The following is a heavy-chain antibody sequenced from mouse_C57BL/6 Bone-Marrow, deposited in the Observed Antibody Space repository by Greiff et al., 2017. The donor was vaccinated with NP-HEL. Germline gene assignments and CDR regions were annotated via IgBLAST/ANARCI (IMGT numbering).Heavy chain of an antibody. Sequence: VQRVESGPGLVAPSHCLSITCTVSGFSLTSYGVDWVRQPPGKGLEWLGVIWGGGSTNYNSALMSRLSISKDNSKSQVFLKMNSLQTDDTAMYYCAKEEGYDGYFYAMDYWGQGTSVTVSS. CDR2: IWGGGST. D-gene: IGHD2-3*01. CDR3: AKEEGYDGYFYAMDY. V-gene: IGHV2-9*01. CDR1: GFSLTSYG. J-gene: IGHJ4*01.